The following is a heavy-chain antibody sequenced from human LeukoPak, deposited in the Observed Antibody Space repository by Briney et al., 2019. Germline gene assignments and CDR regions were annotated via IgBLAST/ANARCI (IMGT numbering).Heavy chain of an antibody. Sequence: GGSLRLSCAASGFTFSSCAMHSGRPAPGKGLEYVSAISSNGGSTYYANSVKCRLTISRDNSKNTLYLQMGSLRAEDTAVYYCARGRGSSSHWGQGTLVTVSS. D-gene: IGHD6-13*01. CDR2: ISSNGGST. V-gene: IGHV3-64*01. CDR3: ARGRGSSSH. CDR1: GFTFSSCA. J-gene: IGHJ4*02.